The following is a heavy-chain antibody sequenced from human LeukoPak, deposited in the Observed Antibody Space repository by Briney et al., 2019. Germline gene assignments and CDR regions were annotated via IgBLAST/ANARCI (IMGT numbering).Heavy chain of an antibody. CDR1: GFTFSNYA. D-gene: IGHD1-1*01. J-gene: IGHJ4*02. CDR2: ISGSAGRT. Sequence: PGGSLRLSCAASGFTFSNYAMGWVRQAPGKGLEWVSAISGSAGRTYYADSVKGRFTISRDNSKNTLYLQMNSLRAEDTAVYYCAKANWDDEYIFTNWGQGTLVTVSS. CDR3: AKANWDDEYIFTN. V-gene: IGHV3-23*01.